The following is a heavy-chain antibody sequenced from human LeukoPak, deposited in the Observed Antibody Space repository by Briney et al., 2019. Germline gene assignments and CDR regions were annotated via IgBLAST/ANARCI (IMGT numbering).Heavy chain of an antibody. CDR3: ARDRTHYYESSGYYSRWEY. V-gene: IGHV1-46*01. D-gene: IGHD3-22*01. J-gene: IGHJ4*02. CDR1: GYTFISYF. CDR2: INPRGGST. Sequence: GASVKVSCKASGYTFISYFMHWVRQAPGQGLKWMGLINPRGGSTRYAQKFQGRVTMTRDTSTSTVYMELSSLRSEDTAMYYCARDRTHYYESSGYYSRWEYWGQGTLVTVSS.